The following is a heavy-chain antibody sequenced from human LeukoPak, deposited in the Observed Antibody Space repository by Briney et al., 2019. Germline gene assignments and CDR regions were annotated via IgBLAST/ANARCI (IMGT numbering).Heavy chain of an antibody. CDR3: ARGRIQLWFQSWYFDY. CDR1: GGSFSGYY. Sequence: SETLSLTCAVYGGSFSGYYWSWIRQPPGKGLEWIGEINHSGSTNYNPSLKSRVTISVDTSKNQFSLKLSSVTAADTAVYYCARGRIQLWFQSWYFDYWGQGTLVNVSS. D-gene: IGHD5-18*01. V-gene: IGHV4-34*01. J-gene: IGHJ4*02. CDR2: INHSGST.